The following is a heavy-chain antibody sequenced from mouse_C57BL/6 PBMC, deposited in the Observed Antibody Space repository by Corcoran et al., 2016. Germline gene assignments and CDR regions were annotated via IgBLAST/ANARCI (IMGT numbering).Heavy chain of an antibody. CDR3: ARGATAPWFAY. D-gene: IGHD1-2*01. V-gene: IGHV9-3*01. Sequence: QIQLAQSGPELKKPGETVKISCKASGYTFTTYGMSWVKQAPGKGLKWMGWINTYSGVPTYADDFKGRFAFSLETSASTAYLQINNLKNEDTATYFCARGATAPWFAYWGQGTLVTVSA. CDR2: INTYSGVP. CDR1: GYTFTTYG. J-gene: IGHJ3*01.